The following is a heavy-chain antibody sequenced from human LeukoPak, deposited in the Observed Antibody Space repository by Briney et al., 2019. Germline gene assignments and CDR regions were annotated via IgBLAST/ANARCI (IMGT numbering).Heavy chain of an antibody. J-gene: IGHJ4*02. CDR1: GVSVTSDHYY. D-gene: IGHD2-21*01. CDR3: ARQGVDIVVVEY. V-gene: IGHV4-39*01. Sequence: SETLSLTCTVSGVSVTSDHYYWVWVRQHPGQGLEWIGYIYYTGSTSYNPSLKSRVTISVDTSENQLSLKLSSVTAADTAVYYCARQGVDIVVVEYWGQGTLLTVSS. CDR2: IYYTGST.